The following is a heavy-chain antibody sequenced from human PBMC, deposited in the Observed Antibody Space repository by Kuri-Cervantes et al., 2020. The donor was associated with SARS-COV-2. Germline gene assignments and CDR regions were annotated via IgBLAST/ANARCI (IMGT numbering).Heavy chain of an antibody. CDR1: GGSISSGSYY. D-gene: IGHD1-26*01. Sequence: SETLSLTCTVSGGSISSGSYYWSWIRQPAGKGLEWIGRIYTSGSTNYNPSLKSRVTISVDTSKNQFSLKLSSVTAADTAVYYCARREGGGSYNVAFDIWGQGTLVTVSS. V-gene: IGHV4-61*02. CDR2: IYTSGST. J-gene: IGHJ3*02. CDR3: ARREGGGSYNVAFDI.